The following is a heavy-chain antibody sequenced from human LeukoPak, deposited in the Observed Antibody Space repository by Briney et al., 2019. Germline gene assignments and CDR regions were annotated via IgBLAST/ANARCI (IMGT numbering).Heavy chain of an antibody. CDR1: GGSFSGYY. V-gene: IGHV4-34*01. CDR3: AKDHWQQLVLVY. CDR2: INHSGST. J-gene: IGHJ4*02. D-gene: IGHD6-13*01. Sequence: SETLSLTCAVYGGSFSGYYWSWIRQPPGKGLEWIGEINHSGSTNYNPSLKSRVTISVDTSKNQFSLKLSSVTAADTAVYYCAKDHWQQLVLVYWGQGTLVTVSS.